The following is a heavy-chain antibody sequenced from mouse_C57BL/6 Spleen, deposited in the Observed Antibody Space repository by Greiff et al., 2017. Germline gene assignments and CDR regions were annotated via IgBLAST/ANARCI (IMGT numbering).Heavy chain of an antibody. CDR1: GYTFTSYC. Sequence: QVQLQQPGAELVKPGASVKLSCKASGYTFTSYCMHWVKQRPGQGLEWIGMIHPNSGSTNYNEKFKSKATLTVDKSSSTAYMQLSSLTSEDSAIYYCARGSTVVALYYAMDYWGQGTSVTVSS. CDR2: IHPNSGST. V-gene: IGHV1-64*01. CDR3: ARGSTVVALYYAMDY. D-gene: IGHD1-1*01. J-gene: IGHJ4*01.